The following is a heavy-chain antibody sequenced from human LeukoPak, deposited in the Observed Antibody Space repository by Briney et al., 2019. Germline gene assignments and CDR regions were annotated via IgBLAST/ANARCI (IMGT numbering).Heavy chain of an antibody. V-gene: IGHV4-31*03. CDR2: IYYSGST. Sequence: SETLSLTCTVSGGSISSGGYYWSWIRQHPGKGLEWIGYIYYSGSTYYNPSLKSRVTISVDTSKNQFSLKLSSVTAADTAVYYCARGPYDSSGYYSRGVRADPFDYWGQGTLVTVSS. D-gene: IGHD3-22*01. CDR1: GGSISSGGYY. CDR3: ARGPYDSSGYYSRGVRADPFDY. J-gene: IGHJ4*02.